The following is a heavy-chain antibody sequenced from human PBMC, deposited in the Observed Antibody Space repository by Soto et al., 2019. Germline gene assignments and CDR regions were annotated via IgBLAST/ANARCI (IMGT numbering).Heavy chain of an antibody. CDR2: ISSSSSTI. V-gene: IGHV3-48*02. CDR1: GFTFSSYS. CDR3: ARDDIVVVPADQLGYYYGMDV. J-gene: IGHJ6*02. Sequence: GGSLRLSCAASGFTFSSYSMNWVRQAPGKGLEWVSYISSSSSTIYYADSVKGRFTISRDNAKNSLYLQMNSLRDEDTAVYYCARDDIVVVPADQLGYYYGMDVWGQGTTVTVSS. D-gene: IGHD2-2*01.